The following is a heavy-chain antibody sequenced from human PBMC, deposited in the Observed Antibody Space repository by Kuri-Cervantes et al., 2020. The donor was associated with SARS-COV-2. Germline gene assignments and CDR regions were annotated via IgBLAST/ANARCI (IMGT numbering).Heavy chain of an antibody. CDR1: GAPISSHY. V-gene: IGHV4-59*11. J-gene: IGHJ4*02. Sequence: SETLSLTCTVSGAPISSHYWSWIRQPPGKGLEWIGYIYYSGSTNYNPSLKSRVTISVDTSKNQFSLKLSSVTAADTAVYYCARANYYYDSSGWGCYFDYWGQGTLVTVSS. CDR3: ARANYYYDSSGWGCYFDY. CDR2: IYYSGST. D-gene: IGHD3-22*01.